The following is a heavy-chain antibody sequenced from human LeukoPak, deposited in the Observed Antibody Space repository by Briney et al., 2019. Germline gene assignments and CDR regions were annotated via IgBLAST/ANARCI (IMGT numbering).Heavy chain of an antibody. J-gene: IGHJ5*02. V-gene: IGHV4-59*08. CDR2: IYYSGST. CDR3: ARQEGLKWFDH. Sequence: PSETLSLTCTVSGGSIITYYWSWIRQPPGKGLEWIGYIYYSGSTNYNPSLKSRVTISVDTSKNQFSLKLSSVTAADTAVYYCARQEGLKWFDHWGQGTLVTVSS. CDR1: GGSIITYY.